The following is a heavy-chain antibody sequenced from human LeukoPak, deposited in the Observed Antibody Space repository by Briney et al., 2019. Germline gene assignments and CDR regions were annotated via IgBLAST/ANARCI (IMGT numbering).Heavy chain of an antibody. V-gene: IGHV3-64*01. CDR2: INSNGDST. CDR1: GFIFSSHA. J-gene: IGHJ5*01. Sequence: GGSLRLSCAATGFIFSSHAMHWVRQAPGKGLEYVSAINSNGDSTYHAHSVKGGFTISRDNPKNSLYLQMGSLRAEDMAVYYCAREGQWLDSWGLGTLVTVSS. CDR3: AREGQWLDS. D-gene: IGHD6-19*01.